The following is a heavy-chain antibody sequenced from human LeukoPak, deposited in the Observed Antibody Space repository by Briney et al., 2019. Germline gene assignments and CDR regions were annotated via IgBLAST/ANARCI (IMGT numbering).Heavy chain of an antibody. J-gene: IGHJ4*02. Sequence: SETLSLTCSVSVVSMNGYYWSWLRQSAGNRLEWIGHVDSSGNTNYNPSLESRVTMSVDTSRKQFSLKLTSVTAADTAVYYCARDLYRYCSGGSCRQFDYWGQGTLVTVSS. D-gene: IGHD2-15*01. V-gene: IGHV4-4*07. CDR2: VDSSGNT. CDR3: ARDLYRYCSGGSCRQFDY. CDR1: VVSMNGYY.